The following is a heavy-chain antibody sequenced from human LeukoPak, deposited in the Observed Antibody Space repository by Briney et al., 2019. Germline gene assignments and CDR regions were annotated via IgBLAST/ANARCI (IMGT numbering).Heavy chain of an antibody. D-gene: IGHD3-10*01. CDR1: GFTFSSYN. CDR3: ARVVRGATQGNWFDP. CDR2: ISSSSSTI. J-gene: IGHJ5*02. V-gene: IGHV3-48*01. Sequence: PGGSLRLSCAASGFTFSSYNMNWVRQAPGKGLEWVSYISSSSSTIYYADSVKGRFTISRDNAKNSLYLQMNSLRAEDTAVYYCARVVRGATQGNWFDPWGQGTLVTVSS.